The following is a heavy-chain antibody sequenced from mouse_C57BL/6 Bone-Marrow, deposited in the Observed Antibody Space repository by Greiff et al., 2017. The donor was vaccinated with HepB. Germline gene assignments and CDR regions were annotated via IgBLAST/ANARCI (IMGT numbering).Heavy chain of an antibody. CDR2: ISGGGGNT. Sequence: EVHLVESGGGLVKPGGSLKLSCAASGFTFSSYTMSWVRQTPEKRLEWVATISGGGGNTYYPDSVKGRFTISRDNAKNTLYLQMSRLRSEDTALYYCASLLYYAMDYWGQGTSVTVSS. J-gene: IGHJ4*01. CDR3: ASLLYYAMDY. D-gene: IGHD2-10*01. V-gene: IGHV5-9*01. CDR1: GFTFSSYT.